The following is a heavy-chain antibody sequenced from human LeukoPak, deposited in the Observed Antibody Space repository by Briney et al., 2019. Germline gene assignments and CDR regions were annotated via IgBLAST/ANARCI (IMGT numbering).Heavy chain of an antibody. CDR2: IKSDGSTK. J-gene: IGHJ6*02. Sequence: GGSLRLSCAASGFTFSSYWMNWVRPAAGKGLVWVSRIKSDGSTKNYADSVKGRLAISRENAKNTLYLQMKGLRAEDTAVYYCARVGGLSTSSGYYYGMDVWGQGTTVTVSS. V-gene: IGHV3-74*01. CDR3: ARVGGLSTSSGYYYGMDV. D-gene: IGHD6-6*01. CDR1: GFTFSSYW.